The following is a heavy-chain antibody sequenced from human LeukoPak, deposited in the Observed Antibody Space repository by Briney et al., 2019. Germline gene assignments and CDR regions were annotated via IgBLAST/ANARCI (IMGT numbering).Heavy chain of an antibody. CDR1: GFTFSDSG. V-gene: IGHV3-30*03. CDR3: VRGTVLRPRSAVDI. Sequence: GGSLRLSCAASGFTFSDSGMHWVRQAPGKGLEWVAIISFDGSRRFYADSVRGRFTVSRDNSKNTLFLQMDSLRAEDTAVYYCVRGTVLRPRSAVDIWGQGTMVTVSS. J-gene: IGHJ3*02. CDR2: ISFDGSRR. D-gene: IGHD3-3*01.